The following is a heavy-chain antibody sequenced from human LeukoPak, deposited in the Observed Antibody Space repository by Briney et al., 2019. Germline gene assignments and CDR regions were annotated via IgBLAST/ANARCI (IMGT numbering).Heavy chain of an antibody. V-gene: IGHV1-69*13. CDR2: IIPIFGTA. J-gene: IGHJ4*02. D-gene: IGHD4-17*01. Sequence: ASVKVSCKASGGTFSSYTISWVRQAPGQGLEWMGRIIPIFGTANYAQKFQGRVTITAGESTSTAYMELSSLRSEDTAVYYCATTGGYGDYFDYWGQGTLVTVSS. CDR1: GGTFSSYT. CDR3: ATTGGYGDYFDY.